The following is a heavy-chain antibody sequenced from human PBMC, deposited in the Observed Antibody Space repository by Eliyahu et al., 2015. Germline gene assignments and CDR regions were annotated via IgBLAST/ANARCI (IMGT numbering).Heavy chain of an antibody. Sequence: QVQLVQSGAEVKKPGASVKVSCKASGXTFTSXYXHWVRQAPGQGPGWMGINNPSGGSTSYXQKFQGRVTMTRDTSTSTVYMELSSLRSEDTAVYYCAREPHSSSEYYYYYYGMDVWGKGTTVTVSS. D-gene: IGHD6-6*01. CDR1: GXTFTSXY. J-gene: IGHJ6*04. CDR2: NNPSGGST. V-gene: IGHV1-46*01. CDR3: AREPHSSSEYYYYYYGMDV.